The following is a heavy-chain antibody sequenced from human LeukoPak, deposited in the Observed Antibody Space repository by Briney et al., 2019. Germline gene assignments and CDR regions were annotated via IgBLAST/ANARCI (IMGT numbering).Heavy chain of an antibody. J-gene: IGHJ4*02. Sequence: GGSLRLSCAASGFTFSSYWMSWVRQAPGKGLEWVANIKQDGSEKYYVDSVKGRFTISSDNAKNSLYLQMNSLRAEDTAVYYCARAYYGSGSYHFDYWGQGTLVTVSS. CDR3: ARAYYGSGSYHFDY. D-gene: IGHD3-10*01. V-gene: IGHV3-7*01. CDR2: IKQDGSEK. CDR1: GFTFSSYW.